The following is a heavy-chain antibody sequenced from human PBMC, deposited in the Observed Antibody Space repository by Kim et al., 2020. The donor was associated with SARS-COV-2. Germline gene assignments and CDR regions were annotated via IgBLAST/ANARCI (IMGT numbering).Heavy chain of an antibody. Sequence: TLSLTCTVSGGSISSGGYYWSWIRQHPGKGLEWIGYIYYSGSTYYNPSLKSRVTISVDTSKNQFSLKLSSVTAADTAVYYCARGMDVVVPAATHFDYWGQGTLVTVSS. D-gene: IGHD2-2*01. CDR2: IYYSGST. CDR3: ARGMDVVVPAATHFDY. CDR1: GGSISSGGYY. J-gene: IGHJ4*02. V-gene: IGHV4-31*03.